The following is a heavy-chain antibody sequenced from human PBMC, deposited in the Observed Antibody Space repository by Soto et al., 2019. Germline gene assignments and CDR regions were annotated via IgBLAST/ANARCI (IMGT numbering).Heavy chain of an antibody. Sequence: GGSLRLSCATSGFPFSDYYMSWIRQAPGKGLEWLSHISPKSTYRNYADSVKGRFTISRDNTKSSLFLQMNSLGVEDTAVYYCTRGGGGGLFEHWGQGVLVTVSS. CDR3: TRGGGGGLFEH. CDR1: GFPFSDYY. D-gene: IGHD2-21*01. V-gene: IGHV3-11*06. CDR2: ISPKSTYR. J-gene: IGHJ4*02.